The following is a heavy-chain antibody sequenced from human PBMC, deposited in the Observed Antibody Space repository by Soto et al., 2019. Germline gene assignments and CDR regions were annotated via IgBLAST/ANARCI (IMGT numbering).Heavy chain of an antibody. V-gene: IGHV1-69*02. CDR3: ARSPPTISDYYFYMDV. Sequence: QVQLVQSGAEVKKPGSSVKVSCKASGLTFGRYTINWVRQAPGQGLEWMGRIIPVLNVANYAQKFQDRVTITADKSTSTAYMELSSLRSEDTAVYYCARSPPTISDYYFYMDVWGKGTTVTVSS. D-gene: IGHD1-26*01. CDR2: IIPVLNVA. J-gene: IGHJ6*03. CDR1: GLTFGRYT.